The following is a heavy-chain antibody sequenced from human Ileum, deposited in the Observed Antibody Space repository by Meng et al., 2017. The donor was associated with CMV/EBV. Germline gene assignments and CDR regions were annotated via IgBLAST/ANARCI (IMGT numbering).Heavy chain of an antibody. J-gene: IGHJ4*02. CDR1: ITSSDW. V-gene: IGHV4-4*01. CDR2: IYHSGST. Sequence: ITSSDWWSWVRQTPGKGLEWIGEIYHSGSTNYSPSLRSRITISVDKSKNQFSLKMRSVTAADTAVYFCARVAGITVVRNQLGYFDNWGQGTLVTVSS. D-gene: IGHD3-10*01. CDR3: ARVAGITVVRNQLGYFDN.